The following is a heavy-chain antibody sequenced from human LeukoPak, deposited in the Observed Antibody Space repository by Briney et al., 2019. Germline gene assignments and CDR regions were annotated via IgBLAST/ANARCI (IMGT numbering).Heavy chain of an antibody. CDR1: GYTFTNYG. CDR3: ARGHLLSLDY. CDR2: VSGNNGHT. V-gene: IGHV1-18*04. J-gene: IGHJ4*02. Sequence: ASVKVSCKASGYTFTNYGITWVRQAPGQGLEWMGWVSGNNGHTKYAQTLQGRVTMTTDTSTNTAYMELRSLRSDATAVYYCARGHLLSLDYWGQGTLVTVSS.